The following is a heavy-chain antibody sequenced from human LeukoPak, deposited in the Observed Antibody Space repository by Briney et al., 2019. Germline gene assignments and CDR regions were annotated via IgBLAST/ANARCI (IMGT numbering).Heavy chain of an antibody. CDR1: GFTFSNYW. CDR2: INSDGSST. Sequence: GGSLRLSCAASGFTFSNYWMHWVRQAPGKVLVWVSRINSDGSSTNYAASVKGRFTISRHNAKNTLYLQMNRLRAEDTAVYYCARAAVYGSGSYYGYWGQGTLVTVSS. D-gene: IGHD3-10*01. V-gene: IGHV3-74*01. J-gene: IGHJ4*02. CDR3: ARAAVYGSGSYYGY.